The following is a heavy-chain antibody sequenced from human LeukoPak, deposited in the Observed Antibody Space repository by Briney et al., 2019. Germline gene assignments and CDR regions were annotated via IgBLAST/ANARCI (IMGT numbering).Heavy chain of an antibody. V-gene: IGHV1-69*13. J-gene: IGHJ4*02. CDR2: IIPVFGTI. CDR1: GGSLSSSA. CDR3: ARGWLAETMVVTPYNY. Sequence: ASVKVSCKASGGSLSSSAISWVRQAPGQGLEWMGGIIPVFGTIKYAQKFQGRVTITADESTSTAYMELSSPRSEDTAVYYCARGWLAETMVVTPYNYWGQGTLVTVSS. D-gene: IGHD4-23*01.